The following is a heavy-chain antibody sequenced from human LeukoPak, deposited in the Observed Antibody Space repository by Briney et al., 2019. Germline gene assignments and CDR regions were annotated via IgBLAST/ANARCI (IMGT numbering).Heavy chain of an antibody. CDR2: ISPDDSYT. V-gene: IGHV5-51*01. Sequence: GESLTISCEGSGYFFNTHWVAWVRQTPGKGLEWMGIISPDDSYTRYSPSFAGHITISADKSISTAYLQWTSLKASDSAMYYCARYTGSFTPLDYRGQGTLVTVSS. CDR3: ARYTGSFTPLDY. D-gene: IGHD3-10*01. J-gene: IGHJ4*02. CDR1: GYFFNTHW.